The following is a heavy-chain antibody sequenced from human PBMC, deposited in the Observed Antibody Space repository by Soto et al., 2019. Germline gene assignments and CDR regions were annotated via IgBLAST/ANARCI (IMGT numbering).Heavy chain of an antibody. J-gene: IGHJ4*02. Sequence: EVQLVESGRGLVQPGGSLRLTCVASGFRFNIYSMNWIRQAPGKGLEWSSYITSDTNTIKYADSVKGRFTISRDNVKNLVYLQMNSLRDEDTAVYFCARSVEGHFDYWGQGAVVTVSS. V-gene: IGHV3-48*02. CDR1: GFRFNIYS. D-gene: IGHD6-19*01. CDR3: ARSVEGHFDY. CDR2: ITSDTNTI.